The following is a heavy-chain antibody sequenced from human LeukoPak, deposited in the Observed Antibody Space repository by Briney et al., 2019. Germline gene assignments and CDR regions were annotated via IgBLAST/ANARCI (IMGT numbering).Heavy chain of an antibody. CDR2: IKQDGSEK. CDR3: ARGDGGYSSSWTTFDY. J-gene: IGHJ4*02. Sequence: PGGSLRLSCAASGFTFSSYWMSWVRQAPGKGLEWVANIKQDGSEKYYVDSVKGRFTISRDNAKNSLYLQMNSLRAEDTAVYYCARGDGGYSSSWTTFDYWGQGTLVTVSS. V-gene: IGHV3-7*03. CDR1: GFTFSSYW. D-gene: IGHD6-13*01.